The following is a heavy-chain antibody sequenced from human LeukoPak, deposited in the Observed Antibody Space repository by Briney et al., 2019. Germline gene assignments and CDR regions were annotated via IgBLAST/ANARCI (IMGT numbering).Heavy chain of an antibody. CDR1: GGSISSSNW. V-gene: IGHV4-4*02. D-gene: IGHD3-10*01. J-gene: IGHJ4*02. CDR2: MYHSGST. Sequence: SETLSLTCAVSGGSISSSNWWSWVRQPPVKGLEWIGEMYHSGSTNYNPSLKSRVTISVDKSKNQFSLKLSSVTAADTAVYYCARITMVRGVIINDYYFDYWGQGTLVTVSS. CDR3: ARITMVRGVIINDYYFDY.